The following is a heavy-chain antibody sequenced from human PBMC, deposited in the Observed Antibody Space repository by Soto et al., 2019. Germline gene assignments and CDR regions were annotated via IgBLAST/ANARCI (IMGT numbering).Heavy chain of an antibody. J-gene: IGHJ4*02. CDR3: TTDPFGSGSVLLARPDY. V-gene: IGHV3-23*01. Sequence: EVQLLESGGGLVQPGGSLRLSCAASGFTFSSYAMSWVRQAPGKGLEWVSAISGSGGSTYYADSVKGRFTISRDNSKNTLYLQMNSLRAEDTAVYYCTTDPFGSGSVLLARPDYWGQGTLVTVSS. D-gene: IGHD1-26*01. CDR2: ISGSGGST. CDR1: GFTFSSYA.